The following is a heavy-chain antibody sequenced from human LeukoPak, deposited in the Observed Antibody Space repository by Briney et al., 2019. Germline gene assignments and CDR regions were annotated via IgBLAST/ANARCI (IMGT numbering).Heavy chain of an antibody. V-gene: IGHV1-18*01. CDR1: GYTFTSYD. CDR3: AREWGLYDYVWGSYRPQYYFDY. Sequence: ASVKVSCKASGYTFTSYDINWVRQAPGQGLEWMGWISAYNGNTNYAQKLQGRVTMTTDTSTSTAYMELRRLRSDDTAVYYCAREWGLYDYVWGSYRPQYYFDYWGQGTLVTVSS. J-gene: IGHJ4*02. CDR2: ISAYNGNT. D-gene: IGHD3-16*02.